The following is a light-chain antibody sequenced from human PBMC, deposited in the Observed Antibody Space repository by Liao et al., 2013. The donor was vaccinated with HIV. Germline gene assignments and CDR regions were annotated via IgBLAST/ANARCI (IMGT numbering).Light chain of an antibody. CDR2: QDS. Sequence: SYELTQPPSVSVSPGQTASITCSGDKLGDKYACWYQQKPGQSPVLVIYQDSKRPSGIPGRFSGSNSGNVATLTISGAQAMDEADYYCQAWDSSTVIFGGGTRLTVL. J-gene: IGLJ2*01. CDR1: KLGDKY. V-gene: IGLV3-1*01. CDR3: QAWDSSTVI.